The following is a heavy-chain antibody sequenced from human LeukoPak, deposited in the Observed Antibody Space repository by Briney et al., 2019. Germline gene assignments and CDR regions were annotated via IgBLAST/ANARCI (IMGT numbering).Heavy chain of an antibody. D-gene: IGHD5-18*01. Sequence: SETLSLTCTVSGGSISSSSYYWGWLRQPPGKGLEWIVSIYYSGSTYYNPSLKSRVTISVDTSKNQFSLKLSSVTAADTAVYYCATIQRGSYYYYGMDVWGQGTTVTVSS. CDR1: GGSISSSSYY. J-gene: IGHJ6*02. V-gene: IGHV4-39*01. CDR3: ATIQRGSYYYYGMDV. CDR2: IYYSGST.